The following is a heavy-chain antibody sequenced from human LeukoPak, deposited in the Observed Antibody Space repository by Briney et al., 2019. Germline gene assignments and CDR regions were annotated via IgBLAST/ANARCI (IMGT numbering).Heavy chain of an antibody. CDR1: GFTFSDYA. D-gene: IGHD3-9*01. CDR2: ISWNSGSV. V-gene: IGHV3-9*01. Sequence: GRSLRLSCAASGFTFSDYAMHWVRQAPGKGLEWVSGISWNSGSVGYADSVKGRSTISRDNPKNSLYLQMNLLRAEQTPLYYFAKEISPGLRSFDWLDYWGQGTLVTVSS. CDR3: AKEISPGLRSFDWLDY. J-gene: IGHJ4*02.